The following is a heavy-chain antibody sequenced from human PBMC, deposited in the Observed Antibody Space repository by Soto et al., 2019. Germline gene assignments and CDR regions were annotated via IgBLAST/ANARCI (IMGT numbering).Heavy chain of an antibody. CDR2: IIPIFGTA. CDR3: ARGPYGDYGDYFNWFDP. CDR1: GGTFSSYA. Sequence: SVKVSCKASGGTFSSYAISWVRQAPGQGLEWMGGIIPIFGTANYAQKFQGRVTITADESTSTAYMELSSLRSEDTAVYYCARGPYGDYGDYFNWFDPWGQGALVTVSS. V-gene: IGHV1-69*13. D-gene: IGHD4-17*01. J-gene: IGHJ5*02.